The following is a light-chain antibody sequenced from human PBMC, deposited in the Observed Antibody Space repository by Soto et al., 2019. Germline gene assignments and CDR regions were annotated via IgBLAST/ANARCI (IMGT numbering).Light chain of an antibody. V-gene: IGKV3-15*01. CDR2: GAS. CDR1: QHVGST. CDR3: QQYYNWTPWT. Sequence: ETVMTQSPATLSVSPGERATLSCRASQHVGSTVAWYQQKTGQAPRLLISGASTRATGIPARFSGGGSGAAFSLTISSLQSEDFGIYYCQQYYNWTPWTFGQGTKVEIK. J-gene: IGKJ1*01.